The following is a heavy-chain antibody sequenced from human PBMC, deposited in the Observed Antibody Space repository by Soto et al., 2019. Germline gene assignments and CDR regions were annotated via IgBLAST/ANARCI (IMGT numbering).Heavy chain of an antibody. CDR1: GFSLSSTRVA. CDR3: AHSVVAGFGYYFDY. D-gene: IGHD6-19*01. V-gene: IGHV2-5*02. CDR2: IYWDDDK. Sequence: QITLKESGPTLVKPTQTLTLTCTFSGFSLSSTRVAVGWIRQPPGKALEWLALIYWDDDKRYSPFLKSRLNIPKDTSKNQVVLTMTNMDPVDTATYYCAHSVVAGFGYYFDYWGQGTLVTVSS. J-gene: IGHJ4*02.